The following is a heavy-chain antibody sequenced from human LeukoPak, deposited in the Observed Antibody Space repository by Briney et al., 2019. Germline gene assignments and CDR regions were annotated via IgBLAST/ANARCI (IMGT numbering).Heavy chain of an antibody. CDR1: GDPIKSGGFY. Sequence: PSETLSLTCTVSGDPIKSGGFYWSWIRQHPGKGLEWIGYIYYTGSTYYNPSLESRVTISVDTSTNHFSLKLSSVTAADTAVYYCARGGGGWYLSYFDNWGQGALVTVSS. J-gene: IGHJ4*02. CDR3: ARGGGGWYLSYFDN. V-gene: IGHV4-31*03. D-gene: IGHD6-19*01. CDR2: IYYTGST.